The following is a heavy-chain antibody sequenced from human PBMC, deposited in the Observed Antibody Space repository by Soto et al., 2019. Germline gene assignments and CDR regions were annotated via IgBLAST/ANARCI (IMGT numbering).Heavy chain of an antibody. V-gene: IGHV4-4*02. J-gene: IGHJ2*01. D-gene: IGHD2-15*01. CDR2: IYHSGST. Sequence: PSETLSLTCAVSGGSISSSNWWSWVRQPPGKGLEWIGEIYHSGSTNYNPSLKSRVTISVDKSKNQFSLKLSSVTAADTAVYYCARIYCSGGSCYSPSWYFDLWGRGTLVTVSS. CDR1: GGSISSSNW. CDR3: ARIYCSGGSCYSPSWYFDL.